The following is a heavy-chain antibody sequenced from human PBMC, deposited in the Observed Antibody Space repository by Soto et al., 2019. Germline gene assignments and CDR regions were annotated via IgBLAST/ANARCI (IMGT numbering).Heavy chain of an antibody. CDR1: GYTFSNYG. J-gene: IGHJ4*02. CDR3: ARGDILTGYFDF. Sequence: ASVKVSCKAAGYTFSNYGVTWVRQAAGQALEWMGCISTYNDDTNYAQNLQGRITLTTDTSTSTAYMELRSLTLDDTALYFCARGDILTGYFDFWGQGTLVTVPQ. CDR2: ISTYNDDT. V-gene: IGHV1-18*04. D-gene: IGHD3-9*01.